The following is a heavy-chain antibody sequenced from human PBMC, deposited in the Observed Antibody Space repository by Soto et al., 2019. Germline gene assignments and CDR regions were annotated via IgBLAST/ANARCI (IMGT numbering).Heavy chain of an antibody. CDR3: ARHGGVLYDMWSRPHGGFDP. V-gene: IGHV4-39*01. CDR1: GGSISSSSYY. D-gene: IGHD3-3*01. J-gene: IGHJ5*02. Sequence: SETLSLTCTVSGGSISSSSYYWGWIRQPPGKGLEWIGSIYYSGSTYYNPSLKSRVTISVDTSKNQFSLNLSSVTAADTAVYYCARHGGVLYDMWSRPHGGFDPWGQGTLVTVSS. CDR2: IYYSGST.